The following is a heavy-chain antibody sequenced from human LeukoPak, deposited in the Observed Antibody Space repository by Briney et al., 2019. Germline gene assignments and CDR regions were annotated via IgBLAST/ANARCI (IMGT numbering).Heavy chain of an antibody. CDR1: GGSISSYY. J-gene: IGHJ6*02. V-gene: IGHV4-59*01. Sequence: SETLSLTCTVSGGSISSYYWSWIWQPPGKGLEWIGYIYYSGSTNYNPSLKSRVTISVDTSKNQFSLKLSSVTAADTAVYYCARMTYYYYGMDVWGQGTTVTVSS. CDR3: ARMTYYYYGMDV. CDR2: IYYSGST.